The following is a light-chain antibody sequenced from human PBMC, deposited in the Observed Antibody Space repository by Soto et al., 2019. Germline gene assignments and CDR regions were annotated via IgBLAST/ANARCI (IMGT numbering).Light chain of an antibody. CDR3: QQFGRSPPSWT. CDR1: QSVSSNY. V-gene: IGKV3-20*01. J-gene: IGKJ1*01. CDR2: GAS. Sequence: ETVLTQSPGTLSLSPGERATLSCRASQSVSSNYLAWYQQKPGQAPSLLIYGASTRATGIPDRFSGSGSGKDFTLSISRLEPEDFAVYYCQQFGRSPPSWTFGQGTKVEIK.